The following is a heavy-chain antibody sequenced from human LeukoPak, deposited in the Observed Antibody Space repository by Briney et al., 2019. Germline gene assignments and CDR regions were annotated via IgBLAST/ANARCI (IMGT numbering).Heavy chain of an antibody. Sequence: PSETLSLTCTVSGGSISSYYWSWIRQPPGKGLEWIGYIYYSGSTNYNPSLKSRVTISVDTSKEQFSLKLTSVTAADTAVYYCARHLWDNSGINGGGYYFDFWGQGAPVTVSS. J-gene: IGHJ4*02. CDR1: GGSISSYY. V-gene: IGHV4-59*08. CDR3: ARHLWDNSGINGGGYYFDF. CDR2: IYYSGST. D-gene: IGHD5-12*01.